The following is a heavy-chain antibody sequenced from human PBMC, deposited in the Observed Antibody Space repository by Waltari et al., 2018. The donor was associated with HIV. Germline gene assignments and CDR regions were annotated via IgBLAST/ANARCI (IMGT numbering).Heavy chain of an antibody. D-gene: IGHD6-13*01. CDR1: GFTFSSYW. J-gene: IGHJ6*02. CDR3: ASGYSSSWRSDYYYYGMDV. Sequence: EVQLVESGGGLVQPGGSLRLSCAASGFTFSSYWMHWFRQATGKGLVWVSRINSDGSSTSYADSVKGRFTISRDNAKNTLYLQMNSLRAEDTAVYYCASGYSSSWRSDYYYYGMDVWGQGTTVTVSS. CDR2: INSDGSST. V-gene: IGHV3-74*01.